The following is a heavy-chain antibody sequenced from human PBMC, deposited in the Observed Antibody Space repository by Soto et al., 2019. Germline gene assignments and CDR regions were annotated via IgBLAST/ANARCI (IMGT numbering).Heavy chain of an antibody. CDR3: ARDPRTYYDVWSGTHWNYYYGMDV. V-gene: IGHV4-4*07. D-gene: IGHD3-3*01. Sequence: QVQLQESGPGLVKPSETLSLTCTVSGGSISSYYWSWIRQPAGKGLEWIGRIYTSGSTNYNPSLNSRVTMSGDTFKNQCSLKLSSVTAAATAVYYCARDPRTYYDVWSGTHWNYYYGMDVWGKETTLTVS. CDR1: GGSISSYY. CDR2: IYTSGST. J-gene: IGHJ6*04.